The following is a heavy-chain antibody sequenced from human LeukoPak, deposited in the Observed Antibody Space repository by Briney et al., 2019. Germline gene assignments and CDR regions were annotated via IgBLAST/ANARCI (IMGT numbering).Heavy chain of an antibody. D-gene: IGHD3-9*01. CDR3: ARANYDILTGYNYWYFDL. Sequence: SETLSLTCTVSGGSISSGGYYWSWVRQHPGKGLEWIGYIYYSGSTYYNPSLKSRVTISVDTSKNQFSLKLSSVTAADTAVYYCARANYDILTGYNYWYFDLWGRGTLVTVSS. CDR1: GGSISSGGYY. V-gene: IGHV4-31*03. CDR2: IYYSGST. J-gene: IGHJ2*01.